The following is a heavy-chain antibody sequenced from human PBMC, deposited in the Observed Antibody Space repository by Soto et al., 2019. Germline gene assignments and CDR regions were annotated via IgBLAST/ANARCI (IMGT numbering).Heavy chain of an antibody. CDR3: AHRRSWYYYDSSGYWPFDY. CDR2: IYWNDDK. V-gene: IGHV2-5*01. J-gene: IGHJ4*02. CDR1: GFSLSTSGVG. D-gene: IGHD3-22*01. Sequence: SGPTLVNPTQTLTLTCTFSGFSLSTSGVGVGWIRQPPGKALEWLALIYWNDDKRYSPSLKSRLTITKDTSKNQVVLTMTNMVPVDTATYYCAHRRSWYYYDSSGYWPFDYWGQGTLVTVSS.